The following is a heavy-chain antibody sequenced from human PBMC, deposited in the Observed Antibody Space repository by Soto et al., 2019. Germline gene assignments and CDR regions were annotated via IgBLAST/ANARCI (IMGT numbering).Heavy chain of an antibody. Sequence: QVQLVQSGAELKKPGASVKVSCKSSGYTFTSYGISWVLQAPGQGLERMGWISAYNGNTNYAQKLQGRVTRTTDTSKSTAYMELRNLRSDDTDVYSCESYIPAAIQRDWFDPWGQGTLVTVSS. CDR1: GYTFTSYG. V-gene: IGHV1-18*04. J-gene: IGHJ5*02. CDR3: ESYIPAAIQRDWFDP. D-gene: IGHD2-2*02. CDR2: ISAYNGNT.